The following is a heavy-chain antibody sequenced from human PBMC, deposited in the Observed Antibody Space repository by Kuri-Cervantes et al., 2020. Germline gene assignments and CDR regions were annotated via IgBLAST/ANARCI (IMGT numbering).Heavy chain of an antibody. CDR3: ARASVVEMSTMVTGFDY. V-gene: IGHV4-38-2*01. CDR1: GYSISSGYY. J-gene: IGHJ4*02. CDR2: MYHSGST. Sequence: SETLSLTCAVSGYSISSGYYWGWIRQPPGKGLEWIGSMYHSGSTYHNTSLKSRVTISVDKSKSQFSLNLHSVTAADTAVYYCARASVVEMSTMVTGFDYWGQGTLVTVSS. D-gene: IGHD4-23*01.